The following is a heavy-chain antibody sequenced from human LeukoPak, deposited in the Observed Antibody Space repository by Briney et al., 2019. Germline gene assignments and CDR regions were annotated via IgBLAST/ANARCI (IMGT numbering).Heavy chain of an antibody. D-gene: IGHD3-22*01. Sequence: SETLYLTCIVSGGSISSSSYYWGWIRQPPGKGLEWIGSIYYSGDTYYNPSLKSRVSISVDTSKNQFSLKLSSVTAADTAVYFCARGPYSYDSSGAFDIWGQGTMVTVSS. CDR1: GGSISSSSYY. V-gene: IGHV4-39*07. CDR3: ARGPYSYDSSGAFDI. J-gene: IGHJ3*02. CDR2: IYYSGDT.